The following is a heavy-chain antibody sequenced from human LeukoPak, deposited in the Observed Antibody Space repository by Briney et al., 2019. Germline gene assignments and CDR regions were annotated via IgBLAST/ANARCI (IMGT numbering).Heavy chain of an antibody. CDR2: IIPIFGTA. CDR3: ASPSPGTENFDY. D-gene: IGHD2/OR15-2a*01. V-gene: IGHV1-69*13. Sequence: SVKVSCKASGGTFSSYAISWVRQAPGQGLEWMGGIIPIFGTANYAQKFQGRVTITADESTSTAYMGLSSLRSEDTAVYYCASPSPGTENFDYWGQGTLVTVSS. CDR1: GGTFSSYA. J-gene: IGHJ4*02.